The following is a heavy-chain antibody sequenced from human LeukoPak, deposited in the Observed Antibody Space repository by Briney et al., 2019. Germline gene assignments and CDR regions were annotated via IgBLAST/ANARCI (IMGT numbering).Heavy chain of an antibody. CDR3: ARDYADYVGYFFFDY. D-gene: IGHD4-17*01. CDR2: ISGGGETT. J-gene: IGHJ4*02. Sequence: GGSLRLSCAVSGFTVSDNYMNWVRQAPGKGLEWVSSISGGGETTYYADSAKGRFTISRDNSQNTLYLQMNSLRAEDTAVYYCARDYADYVGYFFFDYWGQGTLVTVSS. CDR1: GFTVSDNY. V-gene: IGHV3-23*01.